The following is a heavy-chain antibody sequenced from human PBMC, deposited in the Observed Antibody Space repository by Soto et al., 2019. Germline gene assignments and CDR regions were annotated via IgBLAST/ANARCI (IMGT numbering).Heavy chain of an antibody. CDR3: ARDSVTLVRGVIRFDS. Sequence: VASVKVSCKASGYTFTNYYVHWVRQAPGQGLEWMGMITPSGGGTSYAQKFQGRVTMTTDTSTSTVYMELRSLRSEDTAVYYCARDSVTLVRGVIRFDSWGQGTLVTVSS. CDR2: ITPSGGGT. J-gene: IGHJ4*02. D-gene: IGHD3-10*01. CDR1: GYTFTNYY. V-gene: IGHV1-46*01.